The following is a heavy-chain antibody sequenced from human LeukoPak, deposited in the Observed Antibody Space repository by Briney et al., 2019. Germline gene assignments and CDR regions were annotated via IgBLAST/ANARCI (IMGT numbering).Heavy chain of an antibody. CDR3: ARRIAAAGSAFDI. Sequence: PSETLSLTCTVSGGSISSYYWSWIRQPPGKGLEWIGYIYYSGSTNYNPSLKSRVTISVDTSKNQFSLKLSSVTAADTAVYYCARRIAAAGSAFDIWGQGTKVTVSS. CDR2: IYYSGST. V-gene: IGHV4-59*08. CDR1: GGSISSYY. D-gene: IGHD6-13*01. J-gene: IGHJ3*02.